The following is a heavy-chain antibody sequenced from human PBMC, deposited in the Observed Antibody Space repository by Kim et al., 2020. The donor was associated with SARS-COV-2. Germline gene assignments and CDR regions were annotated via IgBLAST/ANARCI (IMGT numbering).Heavy chain of an antibody. CDR3: ARSMVRGVIRSYYFDY. D-gene: IGHD3-10*01. J-gene: IGHJ4*02. V-gene: IGHV4-34*01. CDR2: INHSGST. Sequence: SETLSLTCAVYGGSFSGYYWSWIRQPPGKGLEWIGEINHSGSTNYNPSLKSRVTIAVDTSKNQFSLRLSSGTAADTAVYYCARSMVRGVIRSYYFDYWGQGTLVTVSS. CDR1: GGSFSGYY.